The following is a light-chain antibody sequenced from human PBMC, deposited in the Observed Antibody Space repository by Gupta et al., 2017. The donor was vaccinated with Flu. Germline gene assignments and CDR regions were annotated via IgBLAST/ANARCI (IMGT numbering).Light chain of an antibody. Sequence: SYVPTQPPSASLAPGQTARIPCGENNIGSKSVHWYQQKPGPAPVVVDYDDSDRPSGLPERFSGSKTGDTATLTSVRVEDEDEADCYWQVWSSGSRMFGGGTKLTVL. CDR2: DDS. J-gene: IGLJ3*02. CDR1: NIGSKS. CDR3: QVWSSGSRM. V-gene: IGLV3-21*02.